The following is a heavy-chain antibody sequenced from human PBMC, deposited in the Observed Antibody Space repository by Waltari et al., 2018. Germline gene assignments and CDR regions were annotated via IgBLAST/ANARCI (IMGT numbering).Heavy chain of an antibody. J-gene: IGHJ4*02. CDR1: GFAFSSYW. CDR2: IDDDGSGT. V-gene: IGHV3-74*01. Sequence: EVRLEESGGGLVQPGGSLRLSCAASGFAFSSYWMPWVRQAPGKGLVWVSRIDDDGSGTTYADSVMGRFTISRDNAKNTVYLEMNSLRAEDTAVYYCLRSPAGYSRSDYWGQGTLVTVSS. CDR3: LRSPAGYSRSDY. D-gene: IGHD5-18*01.